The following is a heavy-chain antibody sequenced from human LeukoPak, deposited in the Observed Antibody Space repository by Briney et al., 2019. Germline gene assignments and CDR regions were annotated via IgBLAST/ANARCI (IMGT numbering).Heavy chain of an antibody. CDR2: IIPILGIA. D-gene: IGHD3-16*01. V-gene: IGHV1-69*04. CDR3: ARAARGPSYYVGFDP. Sequence: SVKVSCKASGGTLSSYAISWVRQAPGQGLEWMGRIIPILGIANYAQKFQGRVTITADKSTSTAYMELSSLRSEDTAVYYCARAARGPSYYVGFDPWGQGTLVTVSS. CDR1: GGTLSSYA. J-gene: IGHJ5*02.